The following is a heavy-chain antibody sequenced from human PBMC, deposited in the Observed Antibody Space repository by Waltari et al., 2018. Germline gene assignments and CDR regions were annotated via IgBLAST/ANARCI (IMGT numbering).Heavy chain of an antibody. D-gene: IGHD2-21*02. J-gene: IGHJ3*02. V-gene: IGHV3-74*01. CDR2: STTDVTST. Sequence: EVQLVESGGGLVQSGGSLRLSCAASGFSISSYWMHWVRPAPGKGLVWGSHSTTDVTSTNYSDSVKGRFTSSRDSAKNTLYLQMNSLRAEDTALYYGVREGHDYYNEGDAFDIWGHGTMVTVSS. CDR1: GFSISSYW. CDR3: VREGHDYYNEGDAFDI.